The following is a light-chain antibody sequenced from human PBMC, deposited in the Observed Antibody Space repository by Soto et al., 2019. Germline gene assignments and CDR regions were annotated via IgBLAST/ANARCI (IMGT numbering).Light chain of an antibody. Sequence: QSALTQPASVSGSPGQSITISCAGTSSDVGAYNYVSWYQQHPAKAPKLMIYDVTNRPSGVSNRFSGSKSGNTASLTISGLQAEDEADYYCSSYTGTSTSYVFGTGTKLTVL. CDR1: SSDVGAYNY. CDR2: DVT. V-gene: IGLV2-14*01. CDR3: SSYTGTSTSYV. J-gene: IGLJ1*01.